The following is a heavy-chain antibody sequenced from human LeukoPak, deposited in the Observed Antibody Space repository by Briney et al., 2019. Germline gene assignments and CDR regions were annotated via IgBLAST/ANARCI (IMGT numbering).Heavy chain of an antibody. D-gene: IGHD2-2*01. Sequence: PGGSLRLSCAVSGFTFSTYWMSWVRQAPGKGLEWVANIRQDGGAKYYVDSVRGRFTISRDNAKHSLYLQMNSLRAEDTGVYYCATSSDAPANMWGQGTLVTVSS. CDR3: ATSSDAPANM. CDR2: IRQDGGAK. CDR1: GFTFSTYW. V-gene: IGHV3-7*01. J-gene: IGHJ4*02.